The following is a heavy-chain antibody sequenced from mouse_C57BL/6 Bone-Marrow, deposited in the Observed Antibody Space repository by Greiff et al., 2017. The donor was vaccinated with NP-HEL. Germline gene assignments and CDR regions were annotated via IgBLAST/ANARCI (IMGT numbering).Heavy chain of an antibody. J-gene: IGHJ4*01. CDR3: ARTPPYSYHAMDY. V-gene: IGHV1-64*01. CDR2: IHPNSGST. D-gene: IGHD2-12*01. Sequence: QVQLQQPGAELVKPGASVKLSCKASGYTFTSYWMHWVKQRPGQGLEWIGMIHPNSGSTNYNEKFKSKATLTVDKSSSTAYMQLSSLTSEDSAVYYCARTPPYSYHAMDYWGQGTSVTVSS. CDR1: GYTFTSYW.